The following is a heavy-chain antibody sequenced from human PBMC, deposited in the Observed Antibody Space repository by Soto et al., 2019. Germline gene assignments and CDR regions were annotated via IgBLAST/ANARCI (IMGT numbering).Heavy chain of an antibody. CDR3: ARVDSHWYFDL. V-gene: IGHV3-48*01. J-gene: IGHJ2*01. Sequence: GGSLRLSCAASGFQFSSYSMNWVRQAPGKGLEWVSYISSSSSTVYYADSVKGRFTMSRDNAKKSLYLQMNSLRAEDTAVYYCARVDSHWYFDLWGRGTLVTVSS. CDR2: ISSSSSTV. D-gene: IGHD2-2*03. CDR1: GFQFSSYS.